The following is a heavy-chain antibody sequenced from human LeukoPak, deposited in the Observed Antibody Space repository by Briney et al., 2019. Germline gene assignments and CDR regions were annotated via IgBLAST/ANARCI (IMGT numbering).Heavy chain of an antibody. CDR2: INHSGST. J-gene: IGHJ3*02. D-gene: IGHD1-1*01. CDR3: AKNLNDDAFDI. V-gene: IGHV4-34*01. CDR1: GGSFSGYY. Sequence: SETLSLTCAVYGGSFSGYYWSWIRQPPGKGLEWIGEINHSGSTNYNPSLKSRVTISVDTSKNQFSLKLSSMTAADTAVYYCAKNLNDDAFDIWGQGTMVTVSS.